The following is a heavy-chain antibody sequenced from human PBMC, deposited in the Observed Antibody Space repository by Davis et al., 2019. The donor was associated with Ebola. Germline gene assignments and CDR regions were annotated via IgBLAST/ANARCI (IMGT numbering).Heavy chain of an antibody. J-gene: IGHJ4*02. D-gene: IGHD1-26*01. V-gene: IGHV1-46*01. CDR2: INPSGGST. Sequence: VSVKVSCKASGYTFTSYYMHWVRQAPGQGLEWMGIINPSGGSTSYAQKFQGRVTMTRDTSTSTVYMELSSLRSEDTAVYYCARDGVPRARVGATYYFDYWGQGTLVTVSS. CDR1: GYTFTSYY. CDR3: ARDGVPRARVGATYYFDY.